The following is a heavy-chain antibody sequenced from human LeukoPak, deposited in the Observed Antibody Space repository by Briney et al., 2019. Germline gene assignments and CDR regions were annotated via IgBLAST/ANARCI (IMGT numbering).Heavy chain of an antibody. V-gene: IGHV4-59*12. CDR1: GGSISSYY. J-gene: IGHJ5*02. CDR2: IYYSGST. Sequence: SETLSLTCTVSGGSISSYYWSWIRQPPGKGLEWIGYIYYSGSTYYNPSLKSRVTISVDTSKNQFSLKLSSVTAANTAVYYCARDRRSQFDPWGQGTLVTVSS. CDR3: ARDRRSQFDP.